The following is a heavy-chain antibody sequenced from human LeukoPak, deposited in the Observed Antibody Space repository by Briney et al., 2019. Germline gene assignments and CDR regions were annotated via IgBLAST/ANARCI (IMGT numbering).Heavy chain of an antibody. CDR3: ARINYEQLVDY. Sequence: GESLRIYCKGSGYSFTSYWISWVRQMPGKGLEWIGRIDPGYSYTDYTPSFQGHVTISTDRPISTAYLQWSSLRASDTAMYYCARINYEQLVDYWGQGTPVTVSS. CDR2: IDPGYSYT. D-gene: IGHD6-6*01. V-gene: IGHV5-10-1*01. J-gene: IGHJ4*02. CDR1: GYSFTSYW.